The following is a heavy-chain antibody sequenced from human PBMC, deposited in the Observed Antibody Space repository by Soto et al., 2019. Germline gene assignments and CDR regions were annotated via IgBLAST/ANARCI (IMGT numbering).Heavy chain of an antibody. V-gene: IGHV3-33*01. D-gene: IGHD2-15*01. J-gene: IGHJ4*02. CDR1: GFTFSSYG. Sequence: GRSLRLSCAASGFTFSSYGMHRVRQAPGKGLEWVAVIWYDGSNKYYADSVKGRFTISRDNSKNTLYLQMNSLRAEDTAVYYCARDSGYCSGGSCYIGGYWGQGTLVNVSS. CDR2: IWYDGSNK. CDR3: ARDSGYCSGGSCYIGGY.